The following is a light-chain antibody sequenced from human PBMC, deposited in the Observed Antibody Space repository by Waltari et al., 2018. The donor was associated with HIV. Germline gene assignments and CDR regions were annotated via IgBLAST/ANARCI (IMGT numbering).Light chain of an antibody. V-gene: IGLV2-8*01. J-gene: IGLJ3*02. CDR1: SSDVGGFDY. CDR2: AVN. CDR3: SSYADTNNVL. Sequence: QSALTQPPSASGSPGQSVTLSCTGTSSDVGGFDYVSWYQQHPAKAPKLLIYAVNRRPSGVPDRFSGSKSGNTASLTVSGLQTEDEADYDCSSYADTNNVLFGGGTKLTVL.